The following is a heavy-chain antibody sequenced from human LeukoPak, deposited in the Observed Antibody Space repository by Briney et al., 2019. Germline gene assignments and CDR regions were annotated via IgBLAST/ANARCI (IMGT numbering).Heavy chain of an antibody. CDR3: ARGGATVGATWVH. D-gene: IGHD1-26*01. CDR1: GLTFSNYS. CDR2: ISSCSGYI. J-gene: IGHJ4*02. V-gene: IGHV3-21*01. Sequence: PGGSLRLSCAASGLTFSNYSMNWVRQAPGKGLEWVSSISSCSGYIYYADSVKGRFTISRDNAKNSLYLQMNSLRAEDTAVYYCARGGATVGATWVHWGQGTLVIVSS.